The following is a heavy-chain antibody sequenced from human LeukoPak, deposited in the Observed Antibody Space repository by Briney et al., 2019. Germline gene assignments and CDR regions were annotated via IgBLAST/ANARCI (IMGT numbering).Heavy chain of an antibody. CDR1: GGSINDYY. J-gene: IGHJ6*02. Sequence: PSETLSLTCIVSGGSINDYYWSWIRQPPGKGLEWIGYVYYSGSTNHNPSLKSRVTISLDTSKNQFSLKLNSVTAADTAVYYCARGPYYYDSSGYHPSGYYHGMDVWGQRTTVTVSS. V-gene: IGHV4-59*01. CDR3: ARGPYYYDSSGYHPSGYYHGMDV. CDR2: VYYSGST. D-gene: IGHD3-22*01.